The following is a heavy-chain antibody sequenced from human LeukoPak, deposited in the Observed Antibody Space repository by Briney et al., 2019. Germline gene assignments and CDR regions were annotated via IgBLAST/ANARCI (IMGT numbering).Heavy chain of an antibody. V-gene: IGHV3-7*04. CDR1: GVMFPSYW. CDR3: ARFHYYGSGSYFVNFDY. CDR2: IKQDGSEK. Sequence: GGSLRLSCAASGVMFPSYWMTWVRQAPGKGLEWVANIKQDGSEKYYVDSVKGRFTISRDNSKNTLYLQMNSLRAEGTAVYYCARFHYYGSGSYFVNFDYWGQGTLVTVSS. J-gene: IGHJ4*02. D-gene: IGHD3-10*01.